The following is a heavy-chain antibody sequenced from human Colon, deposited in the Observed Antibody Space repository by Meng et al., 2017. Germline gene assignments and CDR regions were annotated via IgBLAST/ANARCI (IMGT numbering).Heavy chain of an antibody. CDR2: INSDGTTI. J-gene: IGHJ4*02. D-gene: IGHD6-13*01. V-gene: IGHV3-74*01. Sequence: VLLVWPGGSVVQPGGSLVCSCADSGFTFSEYWMHWVRQAPGKGLVWVSRINSDGTTINYADSVKGRFTISRDNAKNTLYLQMNSLRGEDTAVYYCARDRSIAATGIDHWGQGTLVTVSS. CDR3: ARDRSIAATGIDH. CDR1: GFTFSEYW.